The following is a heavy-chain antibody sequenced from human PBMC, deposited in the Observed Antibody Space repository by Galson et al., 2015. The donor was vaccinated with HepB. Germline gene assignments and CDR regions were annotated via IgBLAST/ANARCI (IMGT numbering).Heavy chain of an antibody. CDR2: SSGNSGYT. J-gene: IGHJ4*02. CDR3: ATGFYYDSW. Sequence: SLRLSCAASGFTFSNHYTSWVRQAPGKGLEWVSYSSGNSGYTNYADSVKGRFTISRDNAKNSLYLQMNSLRAEDTAVYYCATGFYYDSWGGQGTLVTVSS. V-gene: IGHV3/OR16-9*01. D-gene: IGHD3-22*01. CDR1: GFTFSNHY.